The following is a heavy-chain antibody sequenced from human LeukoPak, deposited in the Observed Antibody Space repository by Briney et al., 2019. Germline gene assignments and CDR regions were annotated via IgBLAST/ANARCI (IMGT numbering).Heavy chain of an antibody. D-gene: IGHD3-22*01. V-gene: IGHV3-7*01. CDR1: GFTFSSYW. J-gene: IGHJ3*02. CDR3: ARIYLDSSGAFDI. Sequence: PGGSLRLSCAASGFTFSSYWMSWVRQAPGKGLEWVANIKQDGSEKYYVDSVKGRFTISRDNAKNSLYLQMNSLRAEDTAVYYCARIYLDSSGAFDIWGQGTMVTVSS. CDR2: IKQDGSEK.